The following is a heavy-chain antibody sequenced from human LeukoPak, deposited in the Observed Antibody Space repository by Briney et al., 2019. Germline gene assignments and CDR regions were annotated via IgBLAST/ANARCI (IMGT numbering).Heavy chain of an antibody. CDR3: ARVVVVVPAAPGGDY. J-gene: IGHJ4*02. V-gene: IGHV1-18*04. CDR1: GYTFTGYY. Sequence: ASVTVSCTASGYTFTGYYMHWVRQAPGQGLEWMGWISAYNGNTNYAQKLQGRVTMTTDTSTSTAYMELRSLRSDDTAVYYCARVVVVVPAAPGGDYWGQGTLVTVSS. D-gene: IGHD2-2*01. CDR2: ISAYNGNT.